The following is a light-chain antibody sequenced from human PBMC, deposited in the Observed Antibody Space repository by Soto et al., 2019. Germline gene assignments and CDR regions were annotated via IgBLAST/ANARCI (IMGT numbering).Light chain of an antibody. CDR1: QSVSSNS. V-gene: IGKV3-20*01. CDR2: GAS. J-gene: IGKJ1*01. Sequence: EIVLTQSPGTLSLSPGERATLSCRASQSVSSNSLGWYQQKXGQAPSLLIYGASNRATGVPDRFSGSGSGTDFTLTISSLESEDFAVYYCQQYGSSPRTFGQGTKVEIK. CDR3: QQYGSSPRT.